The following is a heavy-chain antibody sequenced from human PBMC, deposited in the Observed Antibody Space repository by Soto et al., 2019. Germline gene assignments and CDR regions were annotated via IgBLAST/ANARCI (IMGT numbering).Heavy chain of an antibody. CDR3: ARENSYPYFDY. Sequence: WGSLRLSCAASGFTVSSNDMSWFRQAPGKGLQWVSVIYSSGSTYYADSVKGRFTISRDNSKNTLYLQMNSLRVEDTAVYYCARENSYPYFDYWGQGTQVTVSS. J-gene: IGHJ4*02. D-gene: IGHD5-18*01. CDR1: GFTVSSND. V-gene: IGHV3-53*01. CDR2: IYSSGST.